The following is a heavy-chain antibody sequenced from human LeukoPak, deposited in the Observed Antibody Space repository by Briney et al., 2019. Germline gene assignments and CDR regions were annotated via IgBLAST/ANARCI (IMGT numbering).Heavy chain of an antibody. Sequence: PSETLSLTCTVSGGSISSSSYYWGWIRQPPGKGLGWIGSIYYSGSTYYNPSLKSRVTISVDTSKNQFSLKLSSVTAADTAVYYCATGNWGIDYWGQGTLVTVSS. V-gene: IGHV4-39*07. CDR2: IYYSGST. CDR3: ATGNWGIDY. CDR1: GGSISSSSYY. J-gene: IGHJ4*02. D-gene: IGHD7-27*01.